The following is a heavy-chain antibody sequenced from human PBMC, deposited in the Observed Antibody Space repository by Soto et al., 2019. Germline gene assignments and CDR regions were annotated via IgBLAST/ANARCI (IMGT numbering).Heavy chain of an antibody. Sequence: QVQLVQSGAEVKKPGASVKVSCKASGYTFTSYGISWVRQAPGQGLEWMGWISSYNGNTNYAQKVQGRVTMTTDTATSTNYMGLRSLRSDDTAVYYCARGPRYCSTTTCFSGVTWFDPWGQGTLVTVSS. D-gene: IGHD2-2*01. CDR1: GYTFTSYG. V-gene: IGHV1-18*04. CDR2: ISSYNGNT. CDR3: ARGPRYCSTTTCFSGVTWFDP. J-gene: IGHJ5*02.